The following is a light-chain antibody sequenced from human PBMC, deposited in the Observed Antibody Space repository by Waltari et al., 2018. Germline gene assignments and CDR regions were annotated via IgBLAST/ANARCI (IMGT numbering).Light chain of an antibody. V-gene: IGLV1-40*01. CDR2: GNS. Sequence: QSVLTQPPSVSGAPGPRVTIPCTGSSPNIGAGYAVYWYQQLPATGPKRRIYGNSNRPSGVPDRFSGSKSGTSASLAITGLQAEDEADYYCQSYDSSLSGYVFGTGTKVTVL. CDR1: SPNIGAGYA. J-gene: IGLJ1*01. CDR3: QSYDSSLSGYV.